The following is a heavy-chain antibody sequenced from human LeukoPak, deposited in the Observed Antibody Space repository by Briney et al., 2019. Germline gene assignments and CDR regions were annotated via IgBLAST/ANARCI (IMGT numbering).Heavy chain of an antibody. CDR1: GFTFDDYA. CDR3: ARDMGVKVRGVPSYYYYGMDI. CDR2: ISYDGSNK. J-gene: IGHJ6*02. V-gene: IGHV3-30-3*01. D-gene: IGHD3-10*01. Sequence: PGGSLRLSCAASGFTFDDYAMHWVRQAPGKGLEWVAVISYDGSNKYYADSVKGRFTISRDNSKNTLYLQMNSLRAEDTAVYYCARDMGVKVRGVPSYYYYGMDIWGQGTTVTVSS.